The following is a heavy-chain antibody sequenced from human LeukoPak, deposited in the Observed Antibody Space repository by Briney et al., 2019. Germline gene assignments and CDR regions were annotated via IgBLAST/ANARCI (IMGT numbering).Heavy chain of an antibody. J-gene: IGHJ5*02. CDR3: ARGLSGSYSYNWFDP. D-gene: IGHD1-26*01. CDR2: ISAYNGNT. Sequence: ASVKVSCKASGYTFTSYDINWVRQAPGQGLEWMGWISAYNGNTNYAQKLQGRVTMTTDTSTSTAYMELSSLRSEDTAVYYCARGLSGSYSYNWFDPWGQGTLVTVSS. V-gene: IGHV1-18*01. CDR1: GYTFTSYD.